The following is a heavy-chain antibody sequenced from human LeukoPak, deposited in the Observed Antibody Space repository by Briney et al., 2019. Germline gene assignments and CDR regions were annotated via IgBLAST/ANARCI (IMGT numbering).Heavy chain of an antibody. D-gene: IGHD1-1*01. Sequence: SVKVSCKASGGTFSSYAISWVRQAPGQGLEWMGGIIPIFGTANYAQKFQGRVTITADESTSTAYMELSSLRSEDTAVYYCARGTSTTGTTYGAFDIWGQGTMVTVSS. CDR1: GGTFSSYA. CDR2: IIPIFGTA. V-gene: IGHV1-69*13. CDR3: ARGTSTTGTTYGAFDI. J-gene: IGHJ3*02.